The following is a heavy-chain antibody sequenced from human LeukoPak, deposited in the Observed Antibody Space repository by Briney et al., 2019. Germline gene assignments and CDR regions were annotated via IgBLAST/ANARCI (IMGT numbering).Heavy chain of an antibody. Sequence: GGSLRLSCAASGFPFSSYGMLWLRQAPGKGLEWVAVIWYDGSNKYYADSVKGRFTISRDNSKNTLYLQMNSLSAEDTAVYYCARATGIDYWGRGALLTVSS. CDR1: GFPFSSYG. J-gene: IGHJ4*02. D-gene: IGHD2-8*02. CDR3: ARATGIDY. CDR2: IWYDGSNK. V-gene: IGHV3-33*01.